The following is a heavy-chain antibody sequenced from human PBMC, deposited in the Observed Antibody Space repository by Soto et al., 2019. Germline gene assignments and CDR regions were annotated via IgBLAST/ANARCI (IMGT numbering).Heavy chain of an antibody. V-gene: IGHV3-23*01. CDR2: SSATGAGT. J-gene: IGHJ4*02. Sequence: EVQLLESGGGLVQPGGSLRLSCAASGFTFSSYGMTWVRQAPGKGLEWVSFSSATGAGTYYADSVKGRFTISRDNSKNTLYLQMTSLRAEDTAVYYCAKDRRAGGNYGVYSDFWGQGALVIVSS. CDR1: GFTFSSYG. D-gene: IGHD1-7*01. CDR3: AKDRRAGGNYGVYSDF.